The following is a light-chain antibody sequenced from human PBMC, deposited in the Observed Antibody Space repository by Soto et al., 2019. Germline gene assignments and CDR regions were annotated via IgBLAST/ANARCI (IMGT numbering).Light chain of an antibody. J-gene: IGKJ3*01. CDR1: QSISSY. CDR2: DAS. Sequence: EIVLTQSPATLSLSPGERATLSCRASQSISSYLACSQQKPDQAPRLLIYDASNRATGIPARLSGSGSGTVFTLTISRLEPEVCPVDSCHQRRTRPFTFGPGNNVDIK. V-gene: IGKV3-11*01. CDR3: HQRRTRPFT.